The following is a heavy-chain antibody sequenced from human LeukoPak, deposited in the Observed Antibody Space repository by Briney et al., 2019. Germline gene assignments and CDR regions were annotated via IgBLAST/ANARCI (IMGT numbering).Heavy chain of an antibody. J-gene: IGHJ4*02. Sequence: SETLSLTCTVSGGSISGSYWSWIRQPPGKGLEWIGSIYYSGSTYYNPSLKSRVTVSVDTSKNQFSLKLSSVTAADTAVYYCATRGYYDSSRDYWGQGTLVTVSS. V-gene: IGHV4-59*05. CDR1: GGSISGSY. CDR2: IYYSGST. CDR3: ATRGYYDSSRDY. D-gene: IGHD3-22*01.